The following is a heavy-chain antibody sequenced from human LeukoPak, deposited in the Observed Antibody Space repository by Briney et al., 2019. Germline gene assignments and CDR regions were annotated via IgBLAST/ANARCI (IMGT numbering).Heavy chain of an antibody. CDR3: ARVVVAATRFRWFDP. D-gene: IGHD2-15*01. J-gene: IGHJ5*02. Sequence: SETLSLTCTVSGGSISSSSYYWGRIRQPPGKGLEWNGSIYYSGSTYYNPSLKSRVTISVDTSKNQFSLKLSSVTAADTAVYYCARVVVAATRFRWFDPWGQGTLVTVSS. CDR1: GGSISSSSYY. CDR2: IYYSGST. V-gene: IGHV4-39*01.